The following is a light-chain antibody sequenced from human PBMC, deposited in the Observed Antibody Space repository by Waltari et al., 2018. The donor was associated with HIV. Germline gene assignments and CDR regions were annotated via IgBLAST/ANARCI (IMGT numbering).Light chain of an antibody. J-gene: IGLJ2*01. CDR3: ATWDASLSGPV. CDR1: SSNIGSYT. CDR2: ANH. V-gene: IGLV1-44*01. Sequence: QSELTQPPSASGTPGQRVTISCSGSSSNIGSYTVNWYQQLPGTAPKLLIYANHQRPSGVPGRFSGSQSDTSASLAIGGLQSEDEADYYCATWDASLSGPVFGGGTKLTVL.